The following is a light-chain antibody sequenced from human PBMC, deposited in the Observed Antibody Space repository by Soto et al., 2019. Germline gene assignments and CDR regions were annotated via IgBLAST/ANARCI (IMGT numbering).Light chain of an antibody. CDR2: DVS. V-gene: IGLV2-14*03. CDR1: SSDVGGYNF. CDR3: SSYASSSTVV. J-gene: IGLJ3*02. Sequence: QSALTQPASVSGSPGQSITISCTGTSSDVGGYNFVSWYQQHPGKAPKLMIYDVSSRPSGVSNRFSGSKSGNTASLTISGLQAEDEGDYYCSSYASSSTVVFGAGPKLTVL.